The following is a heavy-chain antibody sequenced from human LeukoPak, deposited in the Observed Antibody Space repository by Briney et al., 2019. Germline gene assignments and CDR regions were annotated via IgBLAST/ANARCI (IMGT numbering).Heavy chain of an antibody. CDR1: GFTFSSYA. V-gene: IGHV3-23*01. CDR3: AKGCGFGELLSDYYGMDV. CDR2: ISGSGGST. D-gene: IGHD3-10*01. J-gene: IGHJ6*04. Sequence: PGRSLRLSCAASGFTFSSYAMSWVSQARGKGREWVSAISGSGGSTYYADSVKGRFTISRDNSKNTLYLQMNSLRAEDTAVYYCAKGCGFGELLSDYYGMDVWGKGTTVTVSS.